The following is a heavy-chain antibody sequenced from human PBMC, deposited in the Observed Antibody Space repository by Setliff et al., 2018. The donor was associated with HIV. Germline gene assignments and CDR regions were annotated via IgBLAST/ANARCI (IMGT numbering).Heavy chain of an antibody. V-gene: IGHV4-34*01. CDR2: IKHGGSA. CDR1: GGSFSGFY. J-gene: IGHJ4*02. Sequence: LSLPFAVYGGSFSGFYWTWIRQPPGKGLEWIGEIKHGGSANYNPSLKSRVTISVDGSTNQFSLKLGSVTAADAAVYYCARNSQNGIQPLLLASWGPGTLVTVSA. D-gene: IGHD1-1*01. CDR3: ARNSQNGIQPLLLAS.